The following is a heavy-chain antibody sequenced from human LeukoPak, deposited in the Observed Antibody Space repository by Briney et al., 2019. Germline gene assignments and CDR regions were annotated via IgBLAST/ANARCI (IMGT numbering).Heavy chain of an antibody. V-gene: IGHV4-34*01. D-gene: IGHD3-22*01. J-gene: IGHJ4*02. CDR3: ARVSSGYYNDY. CDR2: INHSGST. Sequence: KSSETLSLTCAVYGGSFSGYYWSWIRQPPGKGLEWIGEINHSGSTNYNPSLKSRVTISVDTSKNQFSLKLSSVTAADTAVYYCARVSSGYYNDYWGQGTLVTVSS. CDR1: GGSFSGYY.